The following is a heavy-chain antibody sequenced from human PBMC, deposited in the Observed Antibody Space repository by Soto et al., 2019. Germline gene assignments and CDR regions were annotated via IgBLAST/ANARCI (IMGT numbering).Heavy chain of an antibody. CDR3: AREGDRGVISGSYYGMDG. D-gene: IGHD3-10*01. CDR2: INPNSGGT. J-gene: IGHJ6*02. CDR1: GYTFTGYY. Sequence: ASVKVSCKASGYTFTGYYMHWVRQAPGQGLEWMGWINPNSGGTNYAQKFQGRVTMTRDTSISTAYMELSRLRSDDTAVYYCAREGDRGVISGSYYGMDGLGQGTTVIVSS. V-gene: IGHV1-2*02.